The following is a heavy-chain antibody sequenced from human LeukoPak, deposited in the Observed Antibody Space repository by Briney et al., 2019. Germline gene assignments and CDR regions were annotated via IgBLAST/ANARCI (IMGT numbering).Heavy chain of an antibody. Sequence: GESLKISCKGSGYSFTSYWIGWVRQMPGKGLEWMGIIYPGDSDTRYSPSFQGQVTISADKSISTAYLQWGSLKASDTAMYYCATFPMARGVYRGMDVWGQGTTVTVSS. CDR2: IYPGDSDT. CDR3: ATFPMARGVYRGMDV. D-gene: IGHD3-10*01. CDR1: GYSFTSYW. J-gene: IGHJ6*02. V-gene: IGHV5-51*01.